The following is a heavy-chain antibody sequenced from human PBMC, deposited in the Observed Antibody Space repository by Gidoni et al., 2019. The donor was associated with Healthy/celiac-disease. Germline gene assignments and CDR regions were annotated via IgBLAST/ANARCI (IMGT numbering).Heavy chain of an antibody. D-gene: IGHD3-3*01. V-gene: IGHV4-34*01. CDR2: INHSGST. CDR3: AIPFYYDFWSGYYTGLGY. J-gene: IGHJ4*02. Sequence: QVQLQQWGAGLLKPSETLSLTCAVYGGSFSGYYWSWLRQPPGKGLEWIGEINHSGSTNYNPSLKSRVTISVDTSKNQFSLKLSSVTAADTAVYYCAIPFYYDFWSGYYTGLGYWGQGTLVTVSS. CDR1: GGSFSGYY.